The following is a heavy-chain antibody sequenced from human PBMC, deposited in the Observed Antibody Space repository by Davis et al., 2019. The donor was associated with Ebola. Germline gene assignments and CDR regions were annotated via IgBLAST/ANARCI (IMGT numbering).Heavy chain of an antibody. CDR1: GFTFSSYT. J-gene: IGHJ6*02. Sequence: GESLKISCAASGFTFSSYTMNWVRQAPGKGLEWVSSISRRSSYIYHADSVKGRFTISRDNAKNSLYLQMNSLRAEDTAVYYCARVIAVSGTDYGMDVWGQGTTVTVSS. CDR2: ISRRSSYI. V-gene: IGHV3-21*01. D-gene: IGHD6-19*01. CDR3: ARVIAVSGTDYGMDV.